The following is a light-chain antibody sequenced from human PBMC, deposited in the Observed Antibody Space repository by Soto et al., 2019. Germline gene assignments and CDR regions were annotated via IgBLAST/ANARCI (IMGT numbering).Light chain of an antibody. V-gene: IGKV3-15*01. Sequence: ENVMTQSTDTMSASLLERVSIYWSASQSVSINLARYQQKPGQAPRLVIYGASTRATGIPARVSGSGSGTEFTLAISSLQSGDFAVYFCQHYNNRPPNFGQGTLLEI. CDR3: QHYNNRPPN. J-gene: IGKJ5*01. CDR1: QSVSIN. CDR2: GAS.